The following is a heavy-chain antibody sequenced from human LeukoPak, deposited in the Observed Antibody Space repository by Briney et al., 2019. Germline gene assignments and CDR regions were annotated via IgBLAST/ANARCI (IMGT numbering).Heavy chain of an antibody. V-gene: IGHV4-34*01. D-gene: IGHD3-10*01. Sequence: PSETLSLTCAVYGGSFSGYYWSWIRQPPGKGLEWIGEINHSGSTNYNPSLKSRVTISVDTSKNQFSLKLSSVTAADTAVYYCARSHGSAQFDYWGQGTLVTVSS. J-gene: IGHJ4*02. CDR3: ARSHGSAQFDY. CDR2: INHSGST. CDR1: GGSFSGYY.